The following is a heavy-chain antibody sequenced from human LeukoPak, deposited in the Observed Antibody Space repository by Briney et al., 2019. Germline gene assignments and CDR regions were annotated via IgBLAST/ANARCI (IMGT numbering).Heavy chain of an antibody. V-gene: IGHV4-39*01. Sequence: PSETLSLTCTVSGGSISSGSYSWGWIRQPPGKGLEWIASIYYSGSTYYNPSLKSRVTISVDTSNNQFSLRLSSVTAADTAMYYCARHGDLLSPFQTWGQGTLVTVSS. CDR2: IYYSGST. J-gene: IGHJ5*02. D-gene: IGHD2-21*02. CDR1: GGSISSGSYS. CDR3: ARHGDLLSPFQT.